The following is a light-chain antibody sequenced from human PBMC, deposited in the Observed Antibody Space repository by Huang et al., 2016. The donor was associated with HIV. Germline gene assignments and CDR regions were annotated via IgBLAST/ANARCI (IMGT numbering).Light chain of an antibody. CDR2: WAT. CDR3: QQCYENPQT. Sequence: DIVMTQSPDSLSVSPGERATIDCKSSQSLLDSLNNKNYWAWFQQKPGRPPKLLLYWATAREYGIADRFSGSGSGTDFSLTINNVQAEDVATYYCQQCYENPQTFGRGTAVEL. CDR1: QSLLDSLNNKNY. V-gene: IGKV4-1*01. J-gene: IGKJ4*01.